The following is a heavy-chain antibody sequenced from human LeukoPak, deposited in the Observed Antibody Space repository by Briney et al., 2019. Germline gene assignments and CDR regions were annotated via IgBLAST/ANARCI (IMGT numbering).Heavy chain of an antibody. D-gene: IGHD2-21*02. V-gene: IGHV3-11*01. CDR3: ARAPRLFVVVTADAFDI. J-gene: IGHJ3*02. Sequence: PGGSLRLSCAASGFTFSDYYMSWIRQAPGKGLEWVSYISSSGSTIYYADSVKGRFTISRDNAKNSLYLQMNSLRAEDTAVYYCARAPRLFVVVTADAFDIWGQGTMVTVSS. CDR1: GFTFSDYY. CDR2: ISSSGSTI.